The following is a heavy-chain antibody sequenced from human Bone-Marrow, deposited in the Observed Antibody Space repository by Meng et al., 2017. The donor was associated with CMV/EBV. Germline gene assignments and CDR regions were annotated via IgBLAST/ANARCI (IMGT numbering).Heavy chain of an antibody. CDR3: ASGELLIAY. J-gene: IGHJ4*02. CDR1: GFTFSSYG. V-gene: IGHV3-30*02. Sequence: GESLKISCAASGFTFSSYGMHWVRQAPGKGLEWVAFIRYDGSNKYYADSVKGRFTISRDNSKNTLYLQMNSLRAEDTAVYYCASGELLIAYWGQGTLVPVYS. CDR2: IRYDGSNK. D-gene: IGHD1-26*01.